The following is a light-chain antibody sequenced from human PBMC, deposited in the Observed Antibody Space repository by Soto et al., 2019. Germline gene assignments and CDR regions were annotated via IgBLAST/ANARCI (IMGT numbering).Light chain of an antibody. J-gene: IGKJ1*01. CDR2: GAS. CDR3: QQYENSPRT. V-gene: IGKV3-20*01. CDR1: QSFSSNF. Sequence: EIVLTQSPGTLSLSPGERTTLSCRASQSFSSNFLDWYQQKPGQAPRLLIYGASSRATGIPDRFSGSGSGTDFTLTISRLEPEDFEVYYCQQYENSPRTFDQGTKVDIX.